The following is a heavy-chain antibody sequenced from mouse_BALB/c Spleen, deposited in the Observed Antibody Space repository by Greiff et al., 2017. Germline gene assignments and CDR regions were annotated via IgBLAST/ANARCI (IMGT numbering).Heavy chain of an antibody. Sequence: ESGPGLVKPSQSLSLTCSVTGYSITSGYYWNWIRQFPGNKLEWMGYISYDGSNNYNPSLKNRISITRDTSKNQFFLKLNSVTTEDTATYDCAREGGSMDYWGQGTSVTVSS. CDR3: AREGGSMDY. CDR2: ISYDGSN. CDR1: GYSITSGYY. J-gene: IGHJ4*01. V-gene: IGHV3-6*02.